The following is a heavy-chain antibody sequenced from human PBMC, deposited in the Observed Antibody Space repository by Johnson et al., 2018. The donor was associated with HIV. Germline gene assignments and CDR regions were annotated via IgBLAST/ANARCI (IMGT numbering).Heavy chain of an antibody. D-gene: IGHD3-3*02. CDR1: GFTFRSYG. V-gene: IGHV3-30*18. CDR2: ISYDGSNK. Sequence: QVQLVESGGGVVQPGRSLRLSCAVSGFTFRSYGVHWVRQAPGKGLEWVAVISYDGSNKYYIDSVKGRFTISRDNSNNTLYLQMNSLRAEDTAVYYCAKNQEVSREDAFDIWGQGTMVTVSS. CDR3: AKNQEVSREDAFDI. J-gene: IGHJ3*02.